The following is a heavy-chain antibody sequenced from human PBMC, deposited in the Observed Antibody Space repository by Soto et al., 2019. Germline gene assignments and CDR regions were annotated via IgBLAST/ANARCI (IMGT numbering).Heavy chain of an antibody. D-gene: IGHD3-3*01. Sequence: PSETLSLTCAVSGGSLSSVGYSWRWFLQTPGKGLEWIGYISESGSTNYNKSLKSRVTISADRSKNHVSLRVTSVTAADTAIYYCARELRARFDPWGQGILVTVSS. CDR2: ISESGST. CDR3: ARELRARFDP. CDR1: GGSLSSVGYS. J-gene: IGHJ5*02. V-gene: IGHV4-30-2*01.